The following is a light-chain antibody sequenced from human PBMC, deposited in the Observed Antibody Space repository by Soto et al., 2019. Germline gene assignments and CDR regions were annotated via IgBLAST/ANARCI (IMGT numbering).Light chain of an antibody. J-gene: IGKJ1*01. V-gene: IGKV1-39*01. Sequence: EIQMTQSPSSLSASVGDRVTITCRASQSISNYLNWYQQNPGKAPKLLIYAASSLQSGVPSRFSGSGSGTDFTLTISSLQPEDFATYYCQQSYSTPRTFGQGTKVEIK. CDR1: QSISNY. CDR3: QQSYSTPRT. CDR2: AAS.